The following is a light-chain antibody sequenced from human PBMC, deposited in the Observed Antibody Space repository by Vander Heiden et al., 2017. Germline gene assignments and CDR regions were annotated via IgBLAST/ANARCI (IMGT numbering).Light chain of an antibody. J-gene: IGLJ1*01. CDR1: ISDGGGYKY. CDR3: SSYTTSTTLDV. V-gene: IGLV2-14*03. Sequence: QSALTQPASVSGSPGQSITISCTGTISDGGGYKYVSWYQQHPGKAPKLLIYDFNIRPSGVSSRFSGSRSGNTASLTISGLQAEDEADYYCSSYTTSTTLDVFGTGTKVTVL. CDR2: DFN.